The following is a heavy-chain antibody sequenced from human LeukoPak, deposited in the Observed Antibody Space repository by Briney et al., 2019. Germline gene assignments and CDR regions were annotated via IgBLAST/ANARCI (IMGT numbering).Heavy chain of an antibody. CDR3: ARAKTSQYCSGGSCYPRGPMDV. D-gene: IGHD2-15*01. V-gene: IGHV4-59*12. J-gene: IGHJ6*02. CDR2: IYYSGST. CDR1: GGSISSYY. Sequence: PSETLSLTCTVSGGSISSYYWNWIRQSPGKGLEWIGYIYYSGSTYYNPSLTSRVTISVDTSNNQFSLRLSSVTAADTAVYYCARAKTSQYCSGGSCYPRGPMDVWGQGTTVTVSS.